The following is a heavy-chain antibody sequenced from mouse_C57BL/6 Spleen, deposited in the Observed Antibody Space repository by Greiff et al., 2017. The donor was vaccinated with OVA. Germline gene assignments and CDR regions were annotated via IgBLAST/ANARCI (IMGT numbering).Heavy chain of an antibody. D-gene: IGHD2-1*01. Sequence: QVQLQQSGAELVKPGASVKLSCKASGYTFTSYWMQWVKQRPGQGLEWIGEIDPSDSYTNYNQKFKGKATLTVDTSSSTAYMQLSSLTSEDSAVYYCARWDGNYGYWGQGTTLTVSS. V-gene: IGHV1-50*01. CDR3: ARWDGNYGY. CDR1: GYTFTSYW. CDR2: IDPSDSYT. J-gene: IGHJ2*01.